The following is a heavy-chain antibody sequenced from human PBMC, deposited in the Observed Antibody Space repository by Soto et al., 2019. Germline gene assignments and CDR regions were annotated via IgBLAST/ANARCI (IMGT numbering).Heavy chain of an antibody. CDR2: IWYDGSNK. CDR1: GFTFSSYG. J-gene: IGHJ6*03. V-gene: IGHV3-33*01. D-gene: IGHD6-13*01. Sequence: GGSLRLSCAASGFTFSSYGMHWVRQAPGKGLEWVAVIWYDGSNKYYADSVKGRFTISRDNSKNTLYLQMNSLRAEDTAVYYCARAAVQAAALTSGGYYYYYYMHVWGKGTTVTVSS. CDR3: ARAAVQAAALTSGGYYYYYYMHV.